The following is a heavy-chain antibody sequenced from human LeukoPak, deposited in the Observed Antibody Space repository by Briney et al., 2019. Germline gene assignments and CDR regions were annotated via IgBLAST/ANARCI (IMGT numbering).Heavy chain of an antibody. J-gene: IGHJ4*02. V-gene: IGHV1-2*06. D-gene: IGHD6-13*01. CDR1: GYTFTGYY. Sequence: GASVKVSCKASGYTFTGYYMHWVRQAPGQGLEWMGRINPNSGGTNYAQKFQGRVTMTRDTSISTAYMELSRLRADDTAVYYCARGQQLGTFDYWGQRTLVTVSS. CDR2: INPNSGGT. CDR3: ARGQQLGTFDY.